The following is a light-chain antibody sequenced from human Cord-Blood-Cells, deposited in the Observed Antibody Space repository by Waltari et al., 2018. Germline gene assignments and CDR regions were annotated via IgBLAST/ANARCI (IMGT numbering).Light chain of an antibody. CDR2: AAS. CDR3: QQSYSTPHT. CDR1: QSISSY. Sequence: DIQMTQSPSSLSASVGDRVTITCRASQSISSYLNWYQQKPGKAPKLLIYAASSLQSGVPSRVSRSGSGTDFTLTISSLQPEDFATYYCQQSYSTPHTFGQGTKLEIK. J-gene: IGKJ2*01. V-gene: IGKV1-39*01.